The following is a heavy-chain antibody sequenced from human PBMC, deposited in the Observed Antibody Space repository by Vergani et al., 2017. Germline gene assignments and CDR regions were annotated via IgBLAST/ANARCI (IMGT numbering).Heavy chain of an antibody. CDR3: ARGVIAAAGTRYFQH. Sequence: VQLVESGGGVVQPGRSLRLSCTPSSFKLGDYGMNWVRQAPGKGLEWVSSISSSSSYIYYADSVKGRFTISRDNAKNSLYLQMNSLRAEDTAVYYCARGVIAAAGTRYFQHWGQGTLVTVSS. D-gene: IGHD6-13*01. CDR2: ISSSSSYI. V-gene: IGHV3-21*02. J-gene: IGHJ1*01. CDR1: SFKLGDYG.